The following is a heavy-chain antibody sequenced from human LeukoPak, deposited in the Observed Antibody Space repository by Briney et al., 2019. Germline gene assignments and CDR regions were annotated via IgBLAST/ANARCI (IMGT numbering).Heavy chain of an antibody. D-gene: IGHD6-19*01. V-gene: IGHV4-59*08. CDR2: IYYSGST. CDR3: ARHYSSGWFPYWFDP. Sequence: SETLSLTCAVYGGSFSGYYWSWIRQPPGKGVEWIGYIYYSGSTNYNPSLKGRVTISVDTSKNQFSLKLSSVTAADTAVYYCARHYSSGWFPYWFDPWGQGTLVTVSS. J-gene: IGHJ5*02. CDR1: GGSFSGYY.